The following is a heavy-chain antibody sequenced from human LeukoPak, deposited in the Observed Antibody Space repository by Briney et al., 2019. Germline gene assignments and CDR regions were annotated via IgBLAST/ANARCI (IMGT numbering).Heavy chain of an antibody. J-gene: IGHJ4*02. Sequence: GGSLRLSCAASGFTFSSYAMGWVRQAPGKGLEWVANIKQDGSEKYYVDSVKGRFTISRDNAKNSLYLQMNSLRAEDTAVYYCARDGYYDYVWGSYRYYFDYWGQGTLVTVSS. CDR2: IKQDGSEK. V-gene: IGHV3-7*03. D-gene: IGHD3-16*02. CDR3: ARDGYYDYVWGSYRYYFDY. CDR1: GFTFSSYA.